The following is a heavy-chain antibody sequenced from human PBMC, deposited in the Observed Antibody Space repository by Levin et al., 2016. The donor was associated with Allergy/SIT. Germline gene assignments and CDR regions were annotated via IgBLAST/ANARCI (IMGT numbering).Heavy chain of an antibody. CDR1: GGSISISTHY. CDR2: IFYTGNS. Sequence: SETLSLTCTVSGGSISISTHYWAWIRQPPGKGLQWIGSIFYTGNSYYNPSLESRVSMSVDTSKNQFSLRLSSVTAADTAVYFCARQVYAMDVWGQGTTVTVSS. V-gene: IGHV4-39*01. CDR3: ARQVYAMDV. J-gene: IGHJ6*02.